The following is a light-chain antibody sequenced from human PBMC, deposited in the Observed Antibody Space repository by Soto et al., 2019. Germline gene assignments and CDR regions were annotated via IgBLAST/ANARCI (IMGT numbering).Light chain of an antibody. V-gene: IGKV3-20*01. CDR2: GAS. J-gene: IGKJ5*01. CDR1: QSVRSSN. CDR3: QHYVERSPIT. Sequence: EIVLTQSPGTLSLSPGARATLSCRASQSVRSSNLAWYQQKPGQAPRLLIYGASSRATGIPDRFSGSGSGTDFTLTISRLEPEDFALYYCQHYVERSPITFGQGTRLEIK.